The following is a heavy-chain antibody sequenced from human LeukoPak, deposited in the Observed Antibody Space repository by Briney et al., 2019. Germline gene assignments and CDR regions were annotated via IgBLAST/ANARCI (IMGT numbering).Heavy chain of an antibody. D-gene: IGHD2-15*01. CDR1: GFTFSNYG. CDR2: IVGRNGDT. J-gene: IGHJ5*01. Sequence: GGSLRLSCAASGFTFSNYGMTWVRQAPGKGLEWVSTIVGRNGDTYYTDSVKGRFTISRDIPKNTVYLQMSSLRGDDTAVYYCAKYGVVLPPGSHIPHRFDFWGQGSLVTVSS. CDR3: AKYGVVLPPGSHIPHRFDF. V-gene: IGHV3-23*01.